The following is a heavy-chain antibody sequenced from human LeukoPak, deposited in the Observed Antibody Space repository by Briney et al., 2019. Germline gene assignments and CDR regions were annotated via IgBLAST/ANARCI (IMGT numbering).Heavy chain of an antibody. J-gene: IGHJ4*02. D-gene: IGHD3-10*01. CDR3: AMDPNRGTDY. CDR2: IGISGGGI. V-gene: IGHV3-23*01. Sequence: GGSLRLSCIASGFTFSTYTMYWVRQAPGKGLEWVSIIGISGGGIHYADSVKGRFTISRDDSKNTLYLQMNSLRVDDTAVYYCAMDPNRGTDYWGQGVLVTVSS. CDR1: GFTFSTYT.